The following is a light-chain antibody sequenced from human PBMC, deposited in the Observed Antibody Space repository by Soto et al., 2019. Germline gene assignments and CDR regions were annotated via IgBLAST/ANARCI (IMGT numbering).Light chain of an antibody. CDR1: QGISTY. Sequence: IQLTQSPSSLSASVGDRVTITCRASQGISTYLAWYQQKPGSAPKLLIYAASTLQSGVPSRFSGSGSGTDFTLTINNLQPEDFATYYCQQLNVYPRSFDGGTKVEIK. CDR2: AAS. J-gene: IGKJ4*01. CDR3: QQLNVYPRS. V-gene: IGKV1-9*01.